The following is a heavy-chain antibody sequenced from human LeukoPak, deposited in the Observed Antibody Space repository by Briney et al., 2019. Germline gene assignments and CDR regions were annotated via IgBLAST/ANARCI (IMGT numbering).Heavy chain of an antibody. V-gene: IGHV1-8*01. CDR3: ARSPIAAAPLGIES. D-gene: IGHD6-13*01. Sequence: ASVKVSCKASGYTFTSYDINWVRQATGQGLEWMGWMNPNSGNTGYAQKFQGRVTMTRNTSISTAYMELSSLRSEDTAVYYCARSPIAAAPLGIESWGQGTLVTVSS. CDR1: GYTFTSYD. J-gene: IGHJ4*02. CDR2: MNPNSGNT.